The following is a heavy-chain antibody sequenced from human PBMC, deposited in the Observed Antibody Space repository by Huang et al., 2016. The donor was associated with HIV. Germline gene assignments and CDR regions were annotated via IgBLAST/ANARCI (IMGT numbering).Heavy chain of an antibody. J-gene: IGHJ6*02. CDR1: GFTFTSSA. V-gene: IGHV1-58*01. CDR2: IGGGRGNK. D-gene: IGHD6-19*01. CDR3: AAYTSGPAGYYYYYDMDV. Sequence: QMQLVQSGPEVKKPGTSVTVSCKASGFTFTSSAVQWVRQARGQRLEWIGWIGGGRGNKNDAQSCQERVTITRDMCTSTGYMELSSLGSEDTAVYYCAAYTSGPAGYYYYYDMDVWGQGTTVTVSS.